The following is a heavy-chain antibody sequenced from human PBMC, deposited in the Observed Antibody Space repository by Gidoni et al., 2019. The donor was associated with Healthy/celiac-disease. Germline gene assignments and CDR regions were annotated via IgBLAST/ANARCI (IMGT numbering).Heavy chain of an antibody. Sequence: QVQLVESGGGLVKPGGSLRLSCAASGFTFSDYYMSWIRQAPGKGLEWVSYISSSGSTIYYADSVKGRFTISRDNAKNSLYLQMNSLRAEDTAVYYCAGPPEDYDFWSGQGGAFDIWGQGTMVTVSS. V-gene: IGHV3-11*01. CDR3: AGPPEDYDFWSGQGGAFDI. CDR1: GFTFSDYY. D-gene: IGHD3-3*01. CDR2: ISSSGSTI. J-gene: IGHJ3*02.